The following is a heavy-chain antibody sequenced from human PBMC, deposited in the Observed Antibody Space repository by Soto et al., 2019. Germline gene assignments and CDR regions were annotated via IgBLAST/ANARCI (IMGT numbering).Heavy chain of an antibody. D-gene: IGHD2-2*01. J-gene: IGHJ4*02. Sequence: PGGSLRLSCVASGLTFTSYEMNWVRQAPGKGLQRVSYIDSSGSAIYYADSVKGRFTISRDNAKNSLYLQMNSLRAEDTALYYCARGDASGYWGQGTLVTVSS. CDR2: IDSSGSAI. CDR1: GLTFTSYE. CDR3: ARGDASGY. V-gene: IGHV3-48*03.